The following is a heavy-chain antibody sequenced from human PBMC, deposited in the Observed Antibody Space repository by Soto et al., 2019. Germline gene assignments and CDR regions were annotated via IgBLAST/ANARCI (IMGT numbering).Heavy chain of an antibody. CDR2: IYTSGST. D-gene: IGHD6-13*01. CDR3: AREGNGPYSRTDQSWFDP. CDR1: GGSISSYY. J-gene: IGHJ5*02. Sequence: QVQLQESGPGLVKPSETLSLTCTVSGGSISSYYWSWIRQPAGKGLEWIGRIYTSGSTNYNPSLKSRVTMSVDTSKNQFSLELSSVTAADTAVYYCAREGNGPYSRTDQSWFDPWGQGTLVTVSS. V-gene: IGHV4-4*07.